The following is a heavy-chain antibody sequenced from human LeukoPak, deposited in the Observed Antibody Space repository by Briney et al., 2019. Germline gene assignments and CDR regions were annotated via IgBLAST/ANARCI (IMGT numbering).Heavy chain of an antibody. V-gene: IGHV4-59*08. J-gene: IGHJ3*02. Sequence: SETLSLTCTVFGGSISSYYWSWIRQPPGKGLEWIGYIYYSGSTNYNPSLKSRVTISVDTSKNQFSLKLSSVTAADTAVYYCASGIAAGGAFDIWGQGTMVTVSS. CDR3: ASGIAAGGAFDI. CDR1: GGSISSYY. CDR2: IYYSGST. D-gene: IGHD6-13*01.